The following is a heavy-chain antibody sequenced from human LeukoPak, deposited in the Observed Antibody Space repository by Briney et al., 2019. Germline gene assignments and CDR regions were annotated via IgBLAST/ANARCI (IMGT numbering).Heavy chain of an antibody. CDR2: IIPIFGTA. Sequence: ASVKVSCKASGGTFSSYAISWVRQAPGQGLEWMGGIIPIFGTANYAQKFQGRVMITADESTSTAYMELSSLRSEDTAVYYCASEIAYCGGDCYSRFDYWGQGTLVTVSS. CDR3: ASEIAYCGGDCYSRFDY. D-gene: IGHD2-21*01. V-gene: IGHV1-69*13. J-gene: IGHJ4*02. CDR1: GGTFSSYA.